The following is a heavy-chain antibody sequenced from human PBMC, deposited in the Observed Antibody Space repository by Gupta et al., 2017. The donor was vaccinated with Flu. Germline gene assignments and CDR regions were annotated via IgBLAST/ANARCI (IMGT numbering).Heavy chain of an antibody. V-gene: IGHV4-61*02. CDR2: MHTSGST. D-gene: IGHD6-19*01. J-gene: IGHJ4*02. Sequence: QVQLQESGPGLVKPSQTLSLTCTVSGGSISSGSYYWSWIRQPAGKGRECIGRMHTSGSTNYNPSLKSRVTISVDTSKNQFSLKLTSVTAADTAVYYCARESPRGGWYFFDYWGQGTLVTVSS. CDR1: GGSISSGSYY. CDR3: ARESPRGGWYFFDY.